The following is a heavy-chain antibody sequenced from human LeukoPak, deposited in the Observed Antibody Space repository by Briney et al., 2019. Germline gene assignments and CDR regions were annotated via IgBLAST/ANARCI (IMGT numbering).Heavy chain of an antibody. J-gene: IGHJ3*02. V-gene: IGHV4-4*09. CDR1: GSISGYY. D-gene: IGHD2-2*01. CDR2: IYTSGST. Sequence: SETLSLTCTVSGSISGYYWSWIRQPPGKGLEWIGYIYTSGSTNYNPSLESRVTISVDTSNTQFSLDLSSVTAADTAVYYCARQKCTSASCLTKNAFDIWGQGAMVTVSS. CDR3: ARQKCTSASCLTKNAFDI.